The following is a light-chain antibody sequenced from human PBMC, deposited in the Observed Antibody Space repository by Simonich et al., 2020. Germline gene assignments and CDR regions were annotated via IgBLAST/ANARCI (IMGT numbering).Light chain of an antibody. Sequence: DIQMTQSPSTLSASVGNSVTITCRASQSISSWFAWYQQKPGKAPKLLIYKASSLESGVPSRFSGSGSGTEFTLTISSLQPDDLATYYCQQYNSYPYTFGQGTKLEIK. CDR2: KAS. V-gene: IGKV1-5*03. CDR3: QQYNSYPYT. J-gene: IGKJ2*01. CDR1: QSISSW.